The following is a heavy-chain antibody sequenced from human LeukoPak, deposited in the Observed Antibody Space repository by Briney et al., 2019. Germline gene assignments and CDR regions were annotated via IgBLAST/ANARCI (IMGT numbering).Heavy chain of an antibody. J-gene: IGHJ4*02. D-gene: IGHD1-26*01. CDR1: GFTPSSYS. Sequence: GGSLRPSCAPSGFTPSSYSMHWGREAPGNGLGWVAVISYDGSDKYYADSVKGRFTISRDNSKNTLFLQMNSLRAEDTAVYYCGSGTYLYYFDHWGQGTLVTVSS. V-gene: IGHV3-30*03. CDR3: GSGTYLYYFDH. CDR2: ISYDGSDK.